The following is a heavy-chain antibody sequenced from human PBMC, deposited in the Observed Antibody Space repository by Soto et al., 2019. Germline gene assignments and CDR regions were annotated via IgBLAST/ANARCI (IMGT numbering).Heavy chain of an antibody. D-gene: IGHD6-19*01. Sequence: EVQLVESGGGLLKPGGALSISCVGSGFPFTDVWMDWVRQAPGKGLEWIGRIKSNTDGGATDYPAPVKDRFFISRDDSKNTLYLHMNSLKTEDTAVYYCTTEMRHLSGWRGAFDIWGQGTMVTVSA. J-gene: IGHJ3*02. CDR2: IKSNTDGGAT. V-gene: IGHV3-15*01. CDR1: GFPFTDVW. CDR3: TTEMRHLSGWRGAFDI.